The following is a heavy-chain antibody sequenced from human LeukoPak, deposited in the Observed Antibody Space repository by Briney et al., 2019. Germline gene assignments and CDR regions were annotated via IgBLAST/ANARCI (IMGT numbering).Heavy chain of an antibody. CDR2: ISGSGGTT. CDR3: AKDRDNWSHSGDY. V-gene: IGHV3-23*01. J-gene: IGHJ4*02. CDR1: GVTFSNYA. D-gene: IGHD1-20*01. Sequence: GGSLRVSCAASGVTFSNYAMTWVRQAPGKGLEWVSGISGSGGTTYYTESVQGRFTISRENSKNTLYLQMNSLRAEDTAVYYCAKDRDNWSHSGDYWGQGTLVSVSS.